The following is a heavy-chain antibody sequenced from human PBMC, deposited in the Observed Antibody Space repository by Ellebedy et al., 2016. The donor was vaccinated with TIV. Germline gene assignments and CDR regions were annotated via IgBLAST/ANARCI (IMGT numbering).Heavy chain of an antibody. CDR2: IKQDGSEK. Sequence: GGSLRLSCAVSEFTFGSYWMSWVRQAPGKGLEWVANIKQDGSEKYYVDSVKGRFSISRDNGKNSLYLQMNSLRAEDTAVYYCATGKYSYTYWGQGALVTVSS. CDR1: EFTFGSYW. CDR3: ATGKYSYTY. V-gene: IGHV3-7*01. D-gene: IGHD5-18*01. J-gene: IGHJ4*02.